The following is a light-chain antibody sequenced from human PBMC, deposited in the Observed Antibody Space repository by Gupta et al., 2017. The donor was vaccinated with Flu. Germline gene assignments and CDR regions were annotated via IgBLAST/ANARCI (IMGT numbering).Light chain of an antibody. J-gene: IGLJ3*02. CDR3: AAWDDSLSARV. CDR2: SNN. CDR1: SNIGTNP. V-gene: IGLV1-47*01. Sequence: SNIGTNPFGWYQQLPGTAPKFPINSNNHRPSGIPYRFSGSTAGTSASLATSRLRSEDEADYYFAAWDDSLSARVFGGGTKLTVL.